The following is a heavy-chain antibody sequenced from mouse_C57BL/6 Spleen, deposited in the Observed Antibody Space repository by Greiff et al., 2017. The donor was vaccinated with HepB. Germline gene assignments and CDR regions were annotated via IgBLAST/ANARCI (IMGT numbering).Heavy chain of an antibody. CDR2: INPNNGGT. V-gene: IGHV1-26*01. J-gene: IGHJ2*01. Sequence: EVQLQQSGPELVKPGASVKISCKASGYTFTDYYMNWVKQSHGKSLEWIGDINPNNGGTSYNQKFKGKATLTVDKSSSTAYMELRSLTSEDSAVYYCARFITTVVGAHFDYWGQGTTLTVSS. CDR1: GYTFTDYY. CDR3: ARFITTVVGAHFDY. D-gene: IGHD1-1*01.